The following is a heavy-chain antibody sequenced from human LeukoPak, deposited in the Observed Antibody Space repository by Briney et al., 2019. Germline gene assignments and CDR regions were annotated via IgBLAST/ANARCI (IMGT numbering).Heavy chain of an antibody. Sequence: ASVKVSCKASGYTFTSYGISWVRQAPGQGLKWMGWISAYNGNTNYAQKLQGRVTMTTDTSTSTAYMELRSLRSDDTAVYYCARDGYCSGGSCYSYYYYGMDVWGQGTTVTVSS. CDR1: GYTFTSYG. CDR2: ISAYNGNT. D-gene: IGHD2-15*01. CDR3: ARDGYCSGGSCYSYYYYGMDV. V-gene: IGHV1-18*01. J-gene: IGHJ6*02.